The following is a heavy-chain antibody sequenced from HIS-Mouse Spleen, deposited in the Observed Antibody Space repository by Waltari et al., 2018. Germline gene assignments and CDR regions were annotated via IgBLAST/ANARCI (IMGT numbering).Heavy chain of an antibody. Sequence: QVQLQESGPGLVKPSETLSLTCTVSGGSISSYYWSWIRQPAGKGLEWVGLIYTSGSTNSNPPHECQVTMSVDTAKNRFSLKLSSVTAADTAVYYCARDFHDFWSGYYGGDKKHDAFDIWGQGTMVTVSS. CDR1: GGSISSYY. J-gene: IGHJ3*02. CDR2: IYTSGST. D-gene: IGHD3-3*01. V-gene: IGHV4-4*07. CDR3: ARDFHDFWSGYYGGDKKHDAFDI.